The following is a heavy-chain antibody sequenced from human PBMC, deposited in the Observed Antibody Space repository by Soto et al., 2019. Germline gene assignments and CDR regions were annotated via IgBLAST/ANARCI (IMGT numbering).Heavy chain of an antibody. CDR3: ARSHPHSSSWYTFDY. CDR2: TYYRSKWND. J-gene: IGHJ4*02. V-gene: IGHV6-1*01. Sequence: SQTLSLTCAISGDSVSRNSVAWNWIRQSPSRGLEWLGRTYYRSKWNDDYAGSVRGRIIINPDTSKNQFSLQLNSVTPEDTAMYYCARSHPHSSSWYTFDYWGQGTLVTVS. D-gene: IGHD3-22*01. CDR1: GDSVSRNSVA.